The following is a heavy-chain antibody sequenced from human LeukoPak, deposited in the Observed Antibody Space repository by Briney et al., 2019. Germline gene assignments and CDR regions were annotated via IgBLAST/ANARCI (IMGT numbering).Heavy chain of an antibody. CDR1: GGTFSSYA. J-gene: IGHJ3*02. V-gene: IGHV1-69*05. D-gene: IGHD2-15*01. CDR3: AIVVGITNAFDI. Sequence: VASVRVSCKASGGTFSSYAISWVRQAPGQGLEWMGGIIPIFGTANYAQKFQGRVTITTDESTSTAYMELSSLRSEDTAVYYCAIVVGITNAFDIWGQGTMVTVSS. CDR2: IIPIFGTA.